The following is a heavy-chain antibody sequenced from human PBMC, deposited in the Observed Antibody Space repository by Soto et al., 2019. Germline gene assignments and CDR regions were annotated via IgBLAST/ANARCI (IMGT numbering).Heavy chain of an antibody. CDR2: IIPILGIA. V-gene: IGHV1-69*02. Sequence: QVQLVQSGAEVKKPGSSVKVSCKASGGTFSSYTISWVRQAPGQGLEWMGRIIPILGIANYAQEFQGRVTITADKSTSTAYMELSSLRSEDTAVYYCARGDCSGWKFDYWGQGTLVTVSS. D-gene: IGHD2-15*01. J-gene: IGHJ4*02. CDR1: GGTFSSYT. CDR3: ARGDCSGWKFDY.